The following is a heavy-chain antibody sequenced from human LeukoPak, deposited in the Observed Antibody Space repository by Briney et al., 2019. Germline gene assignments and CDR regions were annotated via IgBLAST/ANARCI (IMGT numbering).Heavy chain of an antibody. D-gene: IGHD4/OR15-4a*01. CDR1: GFTFSSYA. J-gene: IGHJ4*02. CDR2: ISGSGGST. V-gene: IGHV3-23*01. CDR3: ARNSNFGTHDY. Sequence: GGSLRLSCAASGFTFSSYAMSWVRQAPGKGLEWVSAISGSGGSTYYADSVRGRFSISRDNAKNSLYLQMNSLSAEDTAVYYCARNSNFGTHDYWGQGTLVTVSS.